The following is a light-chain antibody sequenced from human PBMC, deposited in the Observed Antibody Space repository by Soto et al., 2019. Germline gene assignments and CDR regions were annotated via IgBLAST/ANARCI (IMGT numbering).Light chain of an antibody. V-gene: IGKV1-5*03. CDR3: QQYDTSSRA. J-gene: IGKJ1*01. CDR2: KAS. CDR1: QS. Sequence: DIQMTQSPSTLSASVGDTVTITCRASQSNLLIYKASTLEGGVPSRFGGSGSGTEFTLTISNLQPDDFATYYCQQYDTSSRAFGQGTTVEVK.